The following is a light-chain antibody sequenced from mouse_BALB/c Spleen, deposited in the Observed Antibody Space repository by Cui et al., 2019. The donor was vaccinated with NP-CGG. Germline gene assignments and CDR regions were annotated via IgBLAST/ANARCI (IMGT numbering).Light chain of an antibody. J-gene: IGLJ1*01. CDR1: TGAITTCNY. Sequence: QAVVTQESALTTSPGETVTRTCRSSTGAITTCNYSNWVQEKPDHLFTGLIGGTNNRAPGVPARFSGSLIGDKAALTITGAQTEDEAIYFCALWYSNHWVFGGGTKLTVL. CDR2: GTN. V-gene: IGLV1*01. CDR3: ALWYSNHWV.